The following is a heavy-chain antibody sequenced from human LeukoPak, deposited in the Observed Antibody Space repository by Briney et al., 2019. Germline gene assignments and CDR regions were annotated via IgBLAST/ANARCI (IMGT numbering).Heavy chain of an antibody. D-gene: IGHD5-18*01. J-gene: IGHJ4*02. CDR2: ISTSGTTI. CDR3: ARLSYGLDY. Sequence: GGSLRLSCAASGFTFCTYEMNWVRQAPGKGLEWVSYISTSGTTISYADSVKGRFTVSRDNAKKSLYLQMNSLRVEDTAVYYCARLSYGLDYWGQGTLVTVSS. CDR1: GFTFCTYE. V-gene: IGHV3-48*03.